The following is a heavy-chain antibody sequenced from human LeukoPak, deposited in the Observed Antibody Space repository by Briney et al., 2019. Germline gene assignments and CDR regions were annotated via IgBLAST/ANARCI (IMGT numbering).Heavy chain of an antibody. D-gene: IGHD6-25*01. CDR1: GLTVGGSA. J-gene: IGHJ6*02. CDR2: STTKTYNYAT. Sequence: GGSLRLSCAASGLTVGGSAIRWVRQASGKGLEWLGRSTTKTYNYATAYAASVKGSFTISRDDSGNTAYLQINSLKAEDTATYYCSRRSGDDGMDVWGQGTTVTVSS. CDR3: SRRSGDDGMDV. V-gene: IGHV3-73*01.